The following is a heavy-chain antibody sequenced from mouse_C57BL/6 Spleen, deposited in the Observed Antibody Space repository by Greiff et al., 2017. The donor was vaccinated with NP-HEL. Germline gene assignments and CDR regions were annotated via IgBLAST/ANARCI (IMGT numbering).Heavy chain of an antibody. CDR2: INPNNGGT. CDR3: ARTYYGNYGDY. J-gene: IGHJ2*01. CDR1: GYTFTDYN. Sequence: VQLQQSGPELVKPGASVKMSCKASGYTFTDYNMHWVKQSHGKSLEWIGYINPNNGGTSYNQKFKGKATLTVNKSSSTAYMERRSLTSEDSAVYYCARTYYGNYGDYWGQGTTLTVSS. V-gene: IGHV1-22*01. D-gene: IGHD2-10*01.